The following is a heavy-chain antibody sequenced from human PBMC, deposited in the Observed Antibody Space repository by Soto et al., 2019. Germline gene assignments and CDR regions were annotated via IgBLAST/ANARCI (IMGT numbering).Heavy chain of an antibody. CDR1: GVSISSYY. V-gene: IGHV4-59*12. Sequence: PSETLSLTCTVSGVSISSYYWSWIRQPPGKALEWIGYIYNTGSTNYNPSLKGRVTISIDSSKNQFSLKLTSVTAADTAVYYCGMVPSSPHRLYYFGIDFSCQGTTVSVFS. D-gene: IGHD3-10*01. CDR2: IYNTGST. CDR3: GMVPSSPHRLYYFGIDF. J-gene: IGHJ6*02.